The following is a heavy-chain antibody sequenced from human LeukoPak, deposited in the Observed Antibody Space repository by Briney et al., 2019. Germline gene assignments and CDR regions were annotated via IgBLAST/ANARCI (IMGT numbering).Heavy chain of an antibody. CDR1: GGSIRSSYYY. D-gene: IGHD3-3*01. J-gene: IGHJ4*02. CDR3: ASSTYDFWSGYYPDYFDY. CDR2: IYDSGST. V-gene: IGHV4-39*01. Sequence: SETLSLTCTVSGGSIRSSYYYWGWIRQPPGTGLEWIGSIYDSGSTYYNPSLKSRVTISVDTSKNQFSLKLSSVTAADTAVYYCASSTYDFWSGYYPDYFDYWGQGTLVTVSS.